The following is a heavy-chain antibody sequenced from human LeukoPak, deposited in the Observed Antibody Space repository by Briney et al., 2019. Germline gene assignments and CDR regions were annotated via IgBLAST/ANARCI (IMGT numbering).Heavy chain of an antibody. Sequence: GSLRLSCAASGFTFSSYGMHWVRQAPGKGLEWVAFIRYDGSNKYYADSVKGRFTISRDNSKNTLFLQMNSLRAEDTAVYYCAKDYGSGSSYYYMDVWGKGTTVTVSS. CDR2: IRYDGSNK. D-gene: IGHD3-10*01. CDR1: GFTFSSYG. CDR3: AKDYGSGSSYYYMDV. J-gene: IGHJ6*03. V-gene: IGHV3-30*02.